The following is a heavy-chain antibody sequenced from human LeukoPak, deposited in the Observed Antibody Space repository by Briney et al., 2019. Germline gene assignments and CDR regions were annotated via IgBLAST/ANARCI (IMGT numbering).Heavy chain of an antibody. CDR2: IYHSGST. J-gene: IGHJ3*02. CDR3: AREIVVVRGAFDI. Sequence: SETLSLTCAVSGGSISSGGYSWSWIRQPPGKGLEWIGYIYHSGSTYYNPSLKSRVTISVDRSKNQFSLKLSSVTAADTAVCYCAREIVVVRGAFDIWGQGTMVTVSS. V-gene: IGHV4-30-2*01. CDR1: GGSISSGGYS. D-gene: IGHD3-22*01.